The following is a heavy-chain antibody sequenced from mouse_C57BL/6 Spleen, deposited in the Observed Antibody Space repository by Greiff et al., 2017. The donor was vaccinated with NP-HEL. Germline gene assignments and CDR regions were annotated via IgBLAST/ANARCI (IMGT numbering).Heavy chain of an antibody. CDR3: ARSLYGNSERYAMDY. J-gene: IGHJ4*01. CDR1: GYTFTSYW. D-gene: IGHD2-1*01. CDR2: IDPSDSET. Sequence: VQLQQPGAELVRPGSSVKLSCNASGYTFTSYWMHWVKQRPIQGLEWIGNIDPSDSETHYNQKFKDKATLTVDKSSSTAYMQLSSLTSEDSAVYYCARSLYGNSERYAMDYWGQGTSVTVSS. V-gene: IGHV1-52*01.